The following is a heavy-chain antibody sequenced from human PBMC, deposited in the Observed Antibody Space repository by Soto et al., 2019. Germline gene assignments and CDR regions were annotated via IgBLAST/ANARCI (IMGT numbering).Heavy chain of an antibody. Sequence: SVKVSCKASGGTFSSYTISWVRQAPGQGLEWMGRIIPILGIANYAQKFQGRVTITADKSTSTAYMELSSLRSEDTAVYYCARDDSSSWFYYYGMDVWGQGTTVTVSS. CDR2: IIPILGIA. V-gene: IGHV1-69*04. J-gene: IGHJ6*02. D-gene: IGHD6-13*01. CDR3: ARDDSSSWFYYYGMDV. CDR1: GGTFSSYT.